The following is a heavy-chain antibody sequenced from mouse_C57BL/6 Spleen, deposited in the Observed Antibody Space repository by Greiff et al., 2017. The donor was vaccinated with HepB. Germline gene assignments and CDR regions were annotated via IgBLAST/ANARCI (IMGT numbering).Heavy chain of an antibody. CDR3: ARFYYDYGDYAMDN. D-gene: IGHD2-4*01. Sequence: VQLKQSGPELVQPGASVMISCKASGYAFSSSWMNWVKQRPGKGLEWIGRIYPGDGDTNYNGKFKGKATRTADKSSSTAYMRLSSLTSEDSAVYFCARFYYDYGDYAMDNWDQGTSVTVAS. CDR1: GYAFSSSW. CDR2: IYPGDGDT. V-gene: IGHV1-82*01. J-gene: IGHJ4*01.